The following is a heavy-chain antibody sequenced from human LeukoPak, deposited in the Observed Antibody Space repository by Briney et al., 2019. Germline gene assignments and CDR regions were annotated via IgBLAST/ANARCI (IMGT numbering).Heavy chain of an antibody. Sequence: ASVKVSCEASGYTFTSYDINWVRQATGQGLEWMGWMNPNSGNTGYAQKFQGRVTMTRNTSISTAYMELSSLRSEDTAVYYCARVMYSGYDSAVAYWGQGTLVTVSS. CDR3: ARVMYSGYDSAVAY. CDR2: MNPNSGNT. J-gene: IGHJ4*02. CDR1: GYTFTSYD. D-gene: IGHD5-12*01. V-gene: IGHV1-8*01.